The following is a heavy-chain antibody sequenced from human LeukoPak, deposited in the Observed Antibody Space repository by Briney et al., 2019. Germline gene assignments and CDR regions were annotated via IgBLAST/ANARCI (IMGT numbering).Heavy chain of an antibody. D-gene: IGHD1-14*01. CDR3: ARISDHNWYFDL. CDR2: MNPSSGYT. V-gene: IGHV1-8*01. J-gene: IGHJ2*01. Sequence: EASVRVSCKASGYPFTTYDINWVRKATGQGLEWMRWMNPSSGYTGYSQKFQGGVTMTRNTSITTAYMELSSLRSEDTAVYYCARISDHNWYFDLWGRGTLVTVSS. CDR1: GYPFTTYD.